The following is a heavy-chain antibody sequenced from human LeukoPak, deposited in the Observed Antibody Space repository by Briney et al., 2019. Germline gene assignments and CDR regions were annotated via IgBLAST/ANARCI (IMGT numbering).Heavy chain of an antibody. CDR2: IYYRGST. Sequence: SEGLSLTRIVPGHSISSYYWSWVRQPPGEGLGWSGFIYYRGSTNYNPSLKSRVTISVDTSKNQFSLKLNSVPAADTAVYYCARGIEGGYRYGSYYYYMDVWGKGTTVTISS. D-gene: IGHD5-18*01. V-gene: IGHV4-59*01. CDR1: GHSISSYY. CDR3: ARGIEGGYRYGSYYYYMDV. J-gene: IGHJ6*03.